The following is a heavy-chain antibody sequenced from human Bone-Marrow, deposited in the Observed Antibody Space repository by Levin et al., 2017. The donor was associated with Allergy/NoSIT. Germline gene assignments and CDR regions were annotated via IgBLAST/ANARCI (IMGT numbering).Heavy chain of an antibody. D-gene: IGHD3-22*01. CDR1: GFSFSSHG. V-gene: IGHV3-33*08. Sequence: AGGSLRLSCAASGFSFSSHGMQWVRQAPGKGLEWVALIWYDGSNKDYADSVKGRFTISRDNSKNTLYLQMNSLRAEDTAVYYCAGKYYHSSGYSGALHPWGQGTLVTVSS. J-gene: IGHJ5*02. CDR3: AGKYYHSSGYSGALHP. CDR2: IWYDGSNK.